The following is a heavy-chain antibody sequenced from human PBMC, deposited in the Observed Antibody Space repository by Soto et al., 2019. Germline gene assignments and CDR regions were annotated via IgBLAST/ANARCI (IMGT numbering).Heavy chain of an antibody. CDR3: ARYITMVRGVKGKYGMDV. J-gene: IGHJ6*02. CDR2: IYYSGST. V-gene: IGHV4-30-4*01. Sequence: QVQLQESGPGLVKPSQTLPLTCTVSGGSISSGDYYWSWIRQPPGKGLEWIGYIYYSGSTYYNPSLKSRVTISVDTSKNQFSLKLSSVTAADTAVYYCARYITMVRGVKGKYGMDVWGQGTTVTVSS. D-gene: IGHD3-10*01. CDR1: GGSISSGDYY.